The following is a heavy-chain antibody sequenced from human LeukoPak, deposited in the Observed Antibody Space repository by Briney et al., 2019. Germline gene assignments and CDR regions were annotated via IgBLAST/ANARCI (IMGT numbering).Heavy chain of an antibody. J-gene: IGHJ4*02. D-gene: IGHD3-22*01. CDR1: GGSISSYY. V-gene: IGHV4-59*12. CDR2: IYHSGSI. CDR3: ASSYYYESSGYPY. Sequence: PSETLSLTCTVSGGSISSYYWSWIRQPPGKGLEWIGEIYHSGSINFNPSLKSRVTISVDKSKNQFSLKLSSVTAADTAVYYCASSYYYESSGYPYWGQGTLVTVSS.